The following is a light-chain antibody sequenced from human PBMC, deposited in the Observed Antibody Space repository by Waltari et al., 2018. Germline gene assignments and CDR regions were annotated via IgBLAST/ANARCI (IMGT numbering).Light chain of an antibody. CDR2: SND. J-gene: IGLJ2*01. V-gene: IGLV1-44*01. CDR3: ATWDGRVNGVL. CDR1: NYNIGSGP. Sequence: QSVLTQAPSVSGTPGQRVTISCSGTNYNIGSGPVNWYQQVPGMPPKLLIYSNDHRPSGVPDRFSGSKSGTSASLAISGLQSEDEADYYCATWDGRVNGVLFGEGTKVTVL.